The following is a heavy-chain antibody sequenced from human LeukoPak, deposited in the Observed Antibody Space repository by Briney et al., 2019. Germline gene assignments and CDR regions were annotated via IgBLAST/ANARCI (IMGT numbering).Heavy chain of an antibody. CDR2: ISGSGGST. Sequence: GGSLRLSCAASGFTFSSYAMSWVRQAPGKGLEWVSAISGSGGSTYYADSVKGRFTISRDNSKNTLYLQMNSLRAEDTAVYYCARSWGSSTSYYYYMDVWGKGTTVTVSS. CDR1: GFTFSSYA. V-gene: IGHV3-23*01. D-gene: IGHD2-2*01. J-gene: IGHJ6*03. CDR3: ARSWGSSTSYYYYMDV.